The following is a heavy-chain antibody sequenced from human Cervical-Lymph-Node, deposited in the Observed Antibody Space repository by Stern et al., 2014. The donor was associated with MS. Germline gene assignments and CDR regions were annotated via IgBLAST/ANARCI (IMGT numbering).Heavy chain of an antibody. Sequence: DQLVESGGSVVQPGRSLRLSCAASRFTFSAFAMHWVRQAPGKGLEWVAVISYDAKTQFYVDSVKGRFTVSRDNSKNTLSLQMNNLRPEDTGVYYCTRQMTHGPCDLWGRGTLVIVS. CDR1: RFTFSAFA. V-gene: IGHV3-30*04. J-gene: IGHJ2*01. D-gene: IGHD2-21*02. CDR2: ISYDAKTQ. CDR3: TRQMTHGPCDL.